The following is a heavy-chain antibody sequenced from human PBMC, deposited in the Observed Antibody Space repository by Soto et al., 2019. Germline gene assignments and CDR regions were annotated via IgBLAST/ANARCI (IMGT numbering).Heavy chain of an antibody. J-gene: IGHJ4*02. D-gene: IGHD2-15*01. CDR1: GGSTSSNSYY. V-gene: IGHV4-39*01. CDR2: IYYSGYA. Sequence: SETLSLTCTVSGGSTSSNSYYWGWIRQPPGTRLEWIVSIYYSGYAYYNPSLQSRLSMYVDTSKNQFSLKLRPVTAAYTAVYYCARQVTDCSGGSCHAYFDYWGQGSLVTVSS. CDR3: ARQVTDCSGGSCHAYFDY.